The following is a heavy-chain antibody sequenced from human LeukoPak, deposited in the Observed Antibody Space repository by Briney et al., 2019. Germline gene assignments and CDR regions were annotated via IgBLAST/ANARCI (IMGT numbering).Heavy chain of an antibody. V-gene: IGHV3-30*02. CDR1: GVTFSNYG. CDR3: AKDKERESDFYYYMDV. Sequence: GGSLRLSWAAAGVTFSNYGMHWVRQAAGGGREWVAFIRYDGSNKYYADSVKGRFTISRDNSKTTLYLQMNSLRAEDTAVYYCAKDKERESDFYYYMDVWGKGTTVTVSS. CDR2: IRYDGSNK. J-gene: IGHJ6*03.